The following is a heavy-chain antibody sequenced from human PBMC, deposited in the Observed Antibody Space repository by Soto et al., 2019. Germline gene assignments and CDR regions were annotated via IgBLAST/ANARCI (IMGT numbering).Heavy chain of an antibody. V-gene: IGHV1-8*01. J-gene: IGHJ5*01. Sequence: QVQMVQSGAEVKKPGASVKVSCKASGYIFTSYDVNWVRQAPGQGLEWMGWMNPNSGNTGYAQKFQDRVTMTRNTSITTAYMELGSLRSEDTAVYYCARAVYDYGSGSFDFWGQGTLVTVSS. CDR2: MNPNSGNT. CDR1: GYIFTSYD. D-gene: IGHD3-10*01. CDR3: ARAVYDYGSGSFDF.